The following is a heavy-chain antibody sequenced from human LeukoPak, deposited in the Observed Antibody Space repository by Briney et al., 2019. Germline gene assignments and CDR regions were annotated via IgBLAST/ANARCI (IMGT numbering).Heavy chain of an antibody. V-gene: IGHV1-24*01. D-gene: IGHD5-18*01. CDR1: GYTLTELS. CDR3: ATALGYSYGFDY. Sequence: ASVKVSCKVSGYTLTELSMHWVRQAPGKGLEWMGGFDPEDGVTIYAQKFQGRVTMTEDTSTDTAYMELSSLRSEDTAVYYCATALGYSYGFDYWGQGTLVTVSS. J-gene: IGHJ4*02. CDR2: FDPEDGVT.